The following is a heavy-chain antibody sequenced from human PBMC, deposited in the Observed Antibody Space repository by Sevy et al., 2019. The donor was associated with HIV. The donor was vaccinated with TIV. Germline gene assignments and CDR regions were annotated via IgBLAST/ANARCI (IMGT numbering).Heavy chain of an antibody. CDR3: ATGTVRGVYFDY. D-gene: IGHD3-10*01. CDR2: IVVGSGNT. Sequence: ASVKVSCKASGFTFTSSAVQWVRQARGQRLEWIGWIVVGSGNTNYEQKFQERVTITRDMSTSTAYMELSSRRSEDTAVYYCATGTVRGVYFDYWGQGTLVTVSS. J-gene: IGHJ4*02. V-gene: IGHV1-58*01. CDR1: GFTFTSSA.